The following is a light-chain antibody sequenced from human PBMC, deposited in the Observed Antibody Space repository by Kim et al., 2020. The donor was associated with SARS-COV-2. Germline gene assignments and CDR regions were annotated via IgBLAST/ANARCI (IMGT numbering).Light chain of an antibody. CDR3: LQYGSSPST. CDR1: QSVSSSS. CDR2: GAS. Sequence: EIVLTQSPGTLSLSPGERATLSCGASQSVSSSSLAWYQQKPGQAPRLLIYGASSRATGIPDRFSGSGSGTDFILTIRRLEPEDFAVYYCLQYGSSPSTFGQGTKLVI. J-gene: IGKJ2*02. V-gene: IGKV3-20*01.